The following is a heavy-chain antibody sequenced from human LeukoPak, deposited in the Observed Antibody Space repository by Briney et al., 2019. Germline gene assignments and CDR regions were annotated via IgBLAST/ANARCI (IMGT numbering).Heavy chain of an antibody. CDR2: IYKTGST. V-gene: IGHV4-31*03. CDR3: ARDVLR. J-gene: IGHJ4*02. Sequence: SQTLSLTCTVPGDSITSGGYYWGWIRQRPGKGLEWIGSIYKTGSTYYNPSLKSRVTLSLDTSRNQSSLKLNSVTAADTAVYYCARDVLRWGQGTLVTVSS. CDR1: GDSITSGGYY.